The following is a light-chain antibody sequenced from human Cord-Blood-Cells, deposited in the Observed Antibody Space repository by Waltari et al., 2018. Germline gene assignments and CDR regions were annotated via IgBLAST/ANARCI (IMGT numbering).Light chain of an antibody. CDR3: QQYGSSPWT. Sequence: DIVLTQSPGTLSLSPGERATLSCRASQSVSSSYLAWYQQKPGQAPRLLIYGASSRANGIPDRFSGSGSGTDFTFTISRQEPEDFAVYYCQQYGSSPWTFGQGTKVEIK. J-gene: IGKJ1*01. CDR1: QSVSSSY. V-gene: IGKV3-20*01. CDR2: GAS.